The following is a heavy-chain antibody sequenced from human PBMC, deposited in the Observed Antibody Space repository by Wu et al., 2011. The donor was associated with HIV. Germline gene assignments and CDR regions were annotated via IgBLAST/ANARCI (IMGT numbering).Heavy chain of an antibody. CDR2: IIPIFGTA. Sequence: QVRLVQSGAEVKKPGSSVKVSCKASGGTFSSYATNWVRQAPGQGLEWMGGIIPIFGTANYAQMFQGRVTITADKSTMTAYLELSGLTSEDTAVYYCVRDLGGNEEYWGQGTLVTVSS. J-gene: IGHJ4*02. CDR3: VRDLGGNEEY. CDR1: GGTFSSYA. D-gene: IGHD4-23*01. V-gene: IGHV1-69*14.